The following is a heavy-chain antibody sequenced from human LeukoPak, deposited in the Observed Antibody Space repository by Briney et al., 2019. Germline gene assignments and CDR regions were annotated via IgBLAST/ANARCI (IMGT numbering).Heavy chain of an antibody. D-gene: IGHD6-13*01. J-gene: IGHJ3*02. CDR1: GGTFSSFA. Sequence: GSSVKVSCKASGGTFSSFAISWVRQAPGQGLEWMGGIIPIFGTANYAQKFQGRVTITTDESTSTAYMELSSLRSEDTAVYYCARAFQQLKANDAFDIWGQGTMVTDSS. CDR2: IIPIFGTA. V-gene: IGHV1-69*05. CDR3: ARAFQQLKANDAFDI.